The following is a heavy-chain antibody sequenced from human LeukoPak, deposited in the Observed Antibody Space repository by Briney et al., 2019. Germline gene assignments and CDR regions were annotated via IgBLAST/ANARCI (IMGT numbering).Heavy chain of an antibody. V-gene: IGHV1-18*01. CDR3: ATTGPVVPAAIEAPRGGWGHPHTLGL. J-gene: IGHJ4*02. Sequence: GASVKVSCKASGYTFTSYGISWVRQAPGQGLEWMGWISAYNGNTNYAQKLQGRVTMTTDTSTSTAYMELRSLRSDDTAVYYCATTGPVVPAAIEAPRGGWGHPHTLGLWGQGTLVTVSS. D-gene: IGHD2-2*01. CDR1: GYTFTSYG. CDR2: ISAYNGNT.